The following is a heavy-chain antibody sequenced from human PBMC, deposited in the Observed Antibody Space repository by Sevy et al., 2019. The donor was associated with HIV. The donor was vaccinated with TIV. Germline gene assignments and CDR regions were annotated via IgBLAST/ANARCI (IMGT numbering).Heavy chain of an antibody. Sequence: SETLSLTCTVSGGSISSSSYYWGWIRQPPGKGLEWIGSIYYSGSTYYNPSLKSRVTISVDTSKNQFFLKLSSVTAADTAVYYCAGLGGGYCSGGSCYPFDYWGQGTLVTVSS. CDR3: AGLGGGYCSGGSCYPFDY. CDR2: IYYSGST. D-gene: IGHD2-15*01. CDR1: GGSISSSSYY. J-gene: IGHJ4*02. V-gene: IGHV4-39*01.